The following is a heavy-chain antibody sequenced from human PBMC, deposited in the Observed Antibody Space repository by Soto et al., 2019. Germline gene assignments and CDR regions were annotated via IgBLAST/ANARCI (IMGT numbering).Heavy chain of an antibody. J-gene: IGHJ4*02. V-gene: IGHV3-23*01. Sequence: EVQVLDSGGDLVQSGGSLRLSCAASGFTFSNYAMSWVRQAPGMGLEWVSSISGGGGSTYYVDSVKGRFTISRDNSKNTLYMKMNSLRAEDTAVYYCAKNHLFGSGTKDYWGEGNLVTVSS. CDR2: ISGGGGST. CDR1: GFTFSNYA. D-gene: IGHD3-10*01. CDR3: AKNHLFGSGTKDY.